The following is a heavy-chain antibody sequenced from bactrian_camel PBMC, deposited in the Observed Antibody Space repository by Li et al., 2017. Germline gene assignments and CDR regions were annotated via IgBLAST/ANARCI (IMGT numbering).Heavy chain of an antibody. CDR1: KYAPSQSTYTTNC. J-gene: IGHJ4*01. Sequence: HVQLVESGGGTVQAGGSLRLSCTPSKYAPSQSTYTTNCWAWFRQAPGKEREGVAALHTGSGSLDYGDSVQGRFTISHDIANNTVYLQLNSVKPEDTATYYCAAGCKGAERLSWSDYYYWGRGTQVTVS. D-gene: IGHD3*01. CDR2: LHTGSGSL. CDR3: AAGCKGAERLSWSDYYY. V-gene: IGHV3S1*01.